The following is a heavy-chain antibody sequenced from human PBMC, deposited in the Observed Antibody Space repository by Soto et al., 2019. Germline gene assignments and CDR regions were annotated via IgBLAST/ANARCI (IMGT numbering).Heavy chain of an antibody. CDR3: ARDRDSSGWYFSYFDY. CDR1: GFTFSSYG. V-gene: IGHV3-33*01. D-gene: IGHD6-19*01. J-gene: IGHJ4*02. CDR2: IWYDGSNK. Sequence: GGSLRLSCAASGFTFSSYGMHWVRQAPGKGLEWVAVIWYDGSNKYYADSVKGRFTISRDNSKNTLYLQMNSLRAEDTAVYYCARDRDSSGWYFSYFDYWGQGTLVTVSS.